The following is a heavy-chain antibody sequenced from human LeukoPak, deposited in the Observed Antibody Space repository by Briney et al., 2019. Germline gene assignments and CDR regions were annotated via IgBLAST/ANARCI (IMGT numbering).Heavy chain of an antibody. CDR2: MKYDGSEK. D-gene: IGHD6-13*01. V-gene: IGHV3-7*01. CDR1: GFTFSSHW. Sequence: GGSLRLSYAASGFTFSSHWMSWVRQAPGKGLEWVANMKYDGSEKDYVDSVKGRFTISRDNAKNSLYLQMNSLRAEDTAVYYCARDIAAAGLFFDYWGQGTLVTVSS. CDR3: ARDIAAAGLFFDY. J-gene: IGHJ4*02.